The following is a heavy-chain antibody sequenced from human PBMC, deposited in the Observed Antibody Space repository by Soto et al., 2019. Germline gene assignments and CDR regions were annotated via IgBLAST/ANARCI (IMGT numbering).Heavy chain of an antibody. Sequence: QLQLQESGPGLVKPSETLSLTCTVSGGSISSGSYYWGWIRQPPGKGLEWIGSIFYSGTTYYNPSLKSRVTISVDTSKNQFSLRLSSVTAADTAVYYCARHLRPDGSGTYYNVGFVYWGQGTLVTVSS. D-gene: IGHD3-10*01. CDR1: GGSISSGSYY. CDR2: IFYSGTT. V-gene: IGHV4-39*01. CDR3: ARHLRPDGSGTYYNVGFVY. J-gene: IGHJ4*02.